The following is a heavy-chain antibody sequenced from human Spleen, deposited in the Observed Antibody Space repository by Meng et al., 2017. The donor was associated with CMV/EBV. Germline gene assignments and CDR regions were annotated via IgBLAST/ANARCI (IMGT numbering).Heavy chain of an antibody. CDR2: IYYSGST. CDR3: ARGSWVYSDDDETTGLDY. J-gene: IGHJ4*02. V-gene: IGHV4-31*03. CDR1: DGSISSDTYY. Sequence: LRLSCTVSDGSISSDTYYWSWIRQYPGKGLEWIGYIYYSGSTYYNPSLKSRVTMSLDTSKNQFSLKLTSVTAADTAVYYCARGSWVYSDDDETTGLDYWGPGTLVTVSS. D-gene: IGHD5-12*01.